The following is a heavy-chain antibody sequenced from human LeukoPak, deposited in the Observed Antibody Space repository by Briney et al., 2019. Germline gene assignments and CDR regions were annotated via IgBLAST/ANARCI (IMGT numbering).Heavy chain of an antibody. Sequence: GGSLRISCAASGFTFSSYSMNWVRQAPGKGLEWVSSISSSSSYIYYADSVKGRFTISRDNAKNSLYLQMNSLRAEDTAVYYCAREGGRDAFDIWGQGTMVTVSS. J-gene: IGHJ3*02. CDR1: GFTFSSYS. CDR2: ISSSSSYI. CDR3: AREGGRDAFDI. V-gene: IGHV3-21*01. D-gene: IGHD2-15*01.